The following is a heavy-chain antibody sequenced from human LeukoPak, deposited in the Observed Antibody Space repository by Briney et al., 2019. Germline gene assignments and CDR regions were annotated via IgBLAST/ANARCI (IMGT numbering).Heavy chain of an antibody. Sequence: ASVKVSCKASGGTFSSYAISWVRQAPGQGLEWMGGIIPIFGTANYAQKFQGRVTITADESTSTAYMELSSLRSEDTAVYYCARDRTQIAADFDYWGQGTLVTVSS. J-gene: IGHJ4*02. D-gene: IGHD6-13*01. V-gene: IGHV1-69*13. CDR2: IIPIFGTA. CDR3: ARDRTQIAADFDY. CDR1: GGTFSSYA.